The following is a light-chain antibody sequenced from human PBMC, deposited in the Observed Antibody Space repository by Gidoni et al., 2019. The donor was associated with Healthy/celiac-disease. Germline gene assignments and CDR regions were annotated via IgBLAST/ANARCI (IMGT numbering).Light chain of an antibody. CDR2: EVS. CDR1: SSDVGGYNY. V-gene: IGLV2-14*01. Sequence: QSALTQHASVSWSPGQSITISCTGTSSDVGGYNYVPWYQQHPGKAPKLLIYEVSNRPSGVPDRFSGSKSGNTASLTISGLQAEDEADYYCSSYTRSSTLRVFGGGTKLTVL. CDR3: SSYTRSSTLRV. J-gene: IGLJ3*02.